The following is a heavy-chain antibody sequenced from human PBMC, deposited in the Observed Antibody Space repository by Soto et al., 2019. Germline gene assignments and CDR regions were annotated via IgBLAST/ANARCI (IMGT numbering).Heavy chain of an antibody. CDR2: IIPIFGTA. D-gene: IGHD6-13*01. CDR3: ARGKSAAGTGTAFDY. Sequence: ASVKVSCKASGGTFSSYAISWVRQAPGQGLEWMGGIIPIFGTANYAQKFQGRVTITADESTSTAYMELSSLRSEDTAVYYCARGKSAAGTGTAFDYWGQGTLVTVSS. CDR1: GGTFSSYA. V-gene: IGHV1-69*13. J-gene: IGHJ4*02.